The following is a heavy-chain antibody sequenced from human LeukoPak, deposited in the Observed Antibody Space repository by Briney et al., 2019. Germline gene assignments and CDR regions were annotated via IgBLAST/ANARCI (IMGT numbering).Heavy chain of an antibody. J-gene: IGHJ4*02. CDR1: GGSFSGYY. D-gene: IGHD3-22*01. CDR3: ARLTNYYDSSGYYYPIDY. CDR2: INHSGST. V-gene: IGHV4-34*01. Sequence: PSETLSLTCAVYGGSFSGYYWSWIRQPPGKGLEWIGEINHSGSTNYNPSLKSRVTISVDTSKNQFSLKLSSVTAADTAVYYCARLTNYYDSSGYYYPIDYWGQGTLVTVSS.